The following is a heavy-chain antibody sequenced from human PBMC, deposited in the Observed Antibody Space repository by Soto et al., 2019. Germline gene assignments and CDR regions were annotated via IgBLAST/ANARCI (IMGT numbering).Heavy chain of an antibody. Sequence: GGSLRLSCATSGFTFGSYAMYWVRQAPGTGLEWVSAITSRGDITYYADSVRGRFTISRDNSMNTLYLQMSSLGAEDTAVYYCAKGHGDYFWNFFDFWGQGALVTAPQ. J-gene: IGHJ4*02. D-gene: IGHD4-17*01. CDR1: GFTFGSYA. CDR3: AKGHGDYFWNFFDF. CDR2: ITSRGDIT. V-gene: IGHV3-23*01.